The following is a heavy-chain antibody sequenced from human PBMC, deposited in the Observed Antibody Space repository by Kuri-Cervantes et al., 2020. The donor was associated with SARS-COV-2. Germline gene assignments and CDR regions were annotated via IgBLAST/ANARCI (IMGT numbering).Heavy chain of an antibody. CDR1: GFIFTSYG. D-gene: IGHD1-26*01. CDR3: ARDRWDAILDY. CDR2: ISAYNLKT. Sequence: ASVKVSCKASGFIFTSYGISWVRQAPGQGLEWMGWISAYNLKTIYAQKVQDRVTMTVDTNTDTAFMEVRSLRSDDTAEYYCARDRWDAILDYWGQGTLVTVSS. V-gene: IGHV1-18*04. J-gene: IGHJ4*02.